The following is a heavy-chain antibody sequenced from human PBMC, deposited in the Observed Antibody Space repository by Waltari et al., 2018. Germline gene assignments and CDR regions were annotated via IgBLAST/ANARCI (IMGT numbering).Heavy chain of an antibody. Sequence: QMRLVESGGGVVQPEGSLRLSCAASGFIFRDYAMHSVRSASGKGLEGVTFIRYDGSNKNYANSVKGRFTISRDNSKNTLYLQMNSLRTEDTAVYYCARGGWFGRGNDAFDIWGQGTTVTVSS. D-gene: IGHD3-10*01. CDR2: IRYDGSNK. CDR3: ARGGWFGRGNDAFDI. J-gene: IGHJ3*02. V-gene: IGHV3-30*02. CDR1: GFIFRDYA.